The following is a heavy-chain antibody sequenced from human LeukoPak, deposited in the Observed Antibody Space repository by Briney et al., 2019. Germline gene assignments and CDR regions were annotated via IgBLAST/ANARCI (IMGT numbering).Heavy chain of an antibody. Sequence: SETLSLTCAVYGGSFSGYYWGWIRQSPGKGLEWIGNIYHSGITHYNPSLQGRITLSVDTSKNQFSLNLSSVTAADTAVYYCTRFSTASSRPAYYWGQGTLVTVSS. D-gene: IGHD1-14*01. CDR2: IYHSGIT. CDR3: TRFSTASSRPAYY. V-gene: IGHV4-34*10. CDR1: GGSFSGYY. J-gene: IGHJ4*02.